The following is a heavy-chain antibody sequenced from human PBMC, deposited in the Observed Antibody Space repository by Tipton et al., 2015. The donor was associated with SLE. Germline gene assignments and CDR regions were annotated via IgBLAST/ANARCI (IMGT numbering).Heavy chain of an antibody. CDR1: GGSFSGYY. CDR3: ARPLSSSWVTFDY. D-gene: IGHD6-13*01. J-gene: IGHJ4*02. Sequence: LRLSCAVYGGSFSGYYWSWIRQPPGKGLEWIGEINHSGSTNYNPSLKSRVTISVDTSKNQFSLKLSSVTAADTAVYYCARPLSSSWVTFDYWGQGTLVTVSS. V-gene: IGHV4-34*01. CDR2: INHSGST.